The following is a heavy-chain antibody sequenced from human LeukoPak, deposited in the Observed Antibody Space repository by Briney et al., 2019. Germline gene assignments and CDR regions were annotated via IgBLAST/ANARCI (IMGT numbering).Heavy chain of an antibody. CDR2: IYYSGST. CDR1: GGSISSGDYY. J-gene: IGHJ5*02. V-gene: IGHV4-30-4*01. Sequence: SETLSLTCTVSGGSISSGDYYWSWIRQPPGKGLEWIAYIYYSGSTYYNPSRNRRATISINTSNNQRSLKLSSVTAADTAVYYCARHKGWFDPWGQGTLVTVSS. CDR3: ARHKGWFDP.